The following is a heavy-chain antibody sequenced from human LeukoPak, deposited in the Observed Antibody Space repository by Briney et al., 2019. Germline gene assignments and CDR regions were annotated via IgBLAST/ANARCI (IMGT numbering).Heavy chain of an antibody. D-gene: IGHD3-10*01. J-gene: IGHJ2*01. Sequence: GGSLRLSCAASGFTFDDYAMHWVRQAPGKGLEWVSGISWNSGSIGYADSVKGRFTISRDNAKNSLYLQMNSLRAEDTALYYCAKASYYYGSGSYYNPLYWYFDLWGRGTLVTVSS. CDR3: AKASYYYGSGSYYNPLYWYFDL. V-gene: IGHV3-9*01. CDR2: ISWNSGSI. CDR1: GFTFDDYA.